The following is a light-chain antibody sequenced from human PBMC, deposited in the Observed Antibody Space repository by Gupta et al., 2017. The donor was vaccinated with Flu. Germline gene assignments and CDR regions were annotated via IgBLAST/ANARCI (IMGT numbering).Light chain of an antibody. CDR3: KQGDSSSWA. V-gene: IGKV2-30*01. J-gene: IGKJ1*01. Sequence: VVMTQSPLSLSVTLEQPASISCRTSEGLVYSDGNTYLHWFHQRPGQSPRLLIYQVSYRESGVPDRFSGSGSGTDFTLNISRVEAEDVGIYYCKQGDSSSWAFGQGTKVEIK. CDR2: QVS. CDR1: EGLVYSDGNTY.